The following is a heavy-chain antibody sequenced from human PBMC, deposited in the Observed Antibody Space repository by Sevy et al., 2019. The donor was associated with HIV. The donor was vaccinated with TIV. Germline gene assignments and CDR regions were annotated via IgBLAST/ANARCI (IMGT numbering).Heavy chain of an antibody. CDR2: ISFDGNNK. V-gene: IGHV3-30*18. Sequence: GGSLRLSCAASGSTFRSYAIHWVRQAPGKGLEWVAVISFDGNNKYYADSVKGRFTISRDNSKNTLYLQMNSLRAEDTAVYYCAKDSGFSLARTTIFGVVMGGYFDYWGQGTLVTVSS. J-gene: IGHJ4*02. D-gene: IGHD3-3*01. CDR3: AKDSGFSLARTTIFGVVMGGYFDY. CDR1: GSTFRSYA.